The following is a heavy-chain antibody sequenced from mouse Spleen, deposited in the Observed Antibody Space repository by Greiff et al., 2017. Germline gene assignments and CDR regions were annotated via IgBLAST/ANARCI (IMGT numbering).Heavy chain of an antibody. J-gene: IGHJ3*01. D-gene: IGHD3-3*01. CDR3: ARQEGPFAY. V-gene: IGHV1-55*01. Sequence: QVQLQQPGAELVKPGASVKMSCKASGYTFTSYWITWVKQRPGQGLEWIGDIYPGSGSTNYNEKFKSKATLTADTSSSTAYMQLSSLTSEDSAVYYCARQEGPFAYWGQGTLVTVSA. CDR1: GYTFTSYW. CDR2: IYPGSGST.